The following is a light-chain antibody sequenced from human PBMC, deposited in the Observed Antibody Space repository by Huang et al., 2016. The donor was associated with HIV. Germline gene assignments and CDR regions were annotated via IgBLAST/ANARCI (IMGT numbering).Light chain of an antibody. J-gene: IGKJ1*01. Sequence: ETVMTQSPATLSVSPGETATLSCRASQSVSSNLAWYQQKPGQAPRLLIYGASTRATEIPARFSGSGSGTEFTLTISSLQSEDCAVYYCQQYNNWPPWTFGQGTQVEIK. CDR3: QQYNNWPPWT. CDR1: QSVSSN. V-gene: IGKV3-15*01. CDR2: GAS.